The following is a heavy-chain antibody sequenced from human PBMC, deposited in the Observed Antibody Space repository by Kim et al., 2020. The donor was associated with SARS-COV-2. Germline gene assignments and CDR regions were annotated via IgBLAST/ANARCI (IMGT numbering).Heavy chain of an antibody. CDR1: GGSFSGYY. D-gene: IGHD3-10*01. CDR2: INHSGST. J-gene: IGHJ3*02. V-gene: IGHV4-34*01. CDR3: ARGAGSYNDAFDI. Sequence: SETLSLTCAVYGGSFSGYYWSWIRQPPGKGLEWIGEINHSGSTNYNPSLKSRVTISVDTSKNQFSLKLSSVTAADTAVYYCARGAGSYNDAFDIWGQGTMVTVSS.